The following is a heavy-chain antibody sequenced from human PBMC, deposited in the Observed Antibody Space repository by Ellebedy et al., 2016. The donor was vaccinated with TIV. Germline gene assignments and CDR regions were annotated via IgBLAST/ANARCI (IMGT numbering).Heavy chain of an antibody. J-gene: IGHJ4*02. V-gene: IGHV1-18*01. D-gene: IGHD3-22*01. CDR3: ARGYDSSGYSSCFDY. CDR1: GYTFISYG. CDR2: ISAYNGNT. Sequence: AASVKVSCKASGYTFISYGISWVRQAPGQGLEWMGWISAYNGNTNYAQKLQGRVTMTTGTSTSTAYMELRSLRSDDTAVYYCARGYDSSGYSSCFDYWGQGTLVTVSS.